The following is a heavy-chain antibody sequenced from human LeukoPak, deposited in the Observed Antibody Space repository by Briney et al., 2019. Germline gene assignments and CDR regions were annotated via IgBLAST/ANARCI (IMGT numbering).Heavy chain of an antibody. CDR1: GFTFSSYA. CDR2: ISGSGGST. J-gene: IGHJ4*02. D-gene: IGHD3-22*01. Sequence: GGSLRLSCAASGFTFSSYAMSWVRQAPGKGLEWVSAISGSGGSTYYADSVKGRFTISRDNSKNTLYLQMNSLRAEDTAVYYCAKHGTYYYDSSGYYPAYSDYWGQGTLVTVSS. CDR3: AKHGTYYYDSSGYYPAYSDY. V-gene: IGHV3-23*01.